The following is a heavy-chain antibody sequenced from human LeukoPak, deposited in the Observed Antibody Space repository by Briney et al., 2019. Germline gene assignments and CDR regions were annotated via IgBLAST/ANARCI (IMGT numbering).Heavy chain of an antibody. CDR1: GFTFSSYS. J-gene: IGHJ6*02. Sequence: GGSLRPSCAASGFTFSSYSMNWVRQAPGKGLEWVSSISSSSSYIYYADSVKGRFTISRDNAKNSLYLQMNSLRAEDTAVYYCARDLYYYYGMDVWGQGTTVTVSS. CDR2: ISSSSSYI. V-gene: IGHV3-21*01. CDR3: ARDLYYYYGMDV.